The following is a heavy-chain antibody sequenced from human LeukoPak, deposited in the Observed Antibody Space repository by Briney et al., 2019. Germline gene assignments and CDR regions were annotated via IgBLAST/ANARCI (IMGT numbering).Heavy chain of an antibody. V-gene: IGHV4-4*02. CDR1: GGSISSGNW. Sequence: SETLSLTCTVSGGSISSGNWWSWVRQPPGKGLEWIGEISHSGSTNYNPSLKSRVTISLDTSRNQFSLKLNSVTAADTAVYYCAKSNGYGLVDIWGQGTMVTVSS. D-gene: IGHD3-10*01. CDR3: AKSNGYGLVDI. J-gene: IGHJ3*02. CDR2: ISHSGST.